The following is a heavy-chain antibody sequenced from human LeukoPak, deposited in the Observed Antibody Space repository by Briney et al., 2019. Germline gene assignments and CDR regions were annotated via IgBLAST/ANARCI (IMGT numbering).Heavy chain of an antibody. D-gene: IGHD6-13*01. J-gene: IGHJ3*02. V-gene: IGHV3-53*01. Sequence: GGSLRLSCAASGFTVSSDYMSWVRQAPGKGLEWVSVIYSGGSTYYADSVKGRFTISRDNSKNTLYLQMNSLRAEDTAVYYCARDPAAAGFFDIWGQGTMVTVSS. CDR3: ARDPAAAGFFDI. CDR1: GFTVSSDY. CDR2: IYSGGST.